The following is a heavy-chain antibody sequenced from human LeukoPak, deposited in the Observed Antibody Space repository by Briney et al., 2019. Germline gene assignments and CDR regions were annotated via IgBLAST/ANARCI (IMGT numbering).Heavy chain of an antibody. J-gene: IGHJ4*02. CDR3: ARDVHSSWALDY. CDR1: GFTFSSYG. D-gene: IGHD6-13*01. CDR2: IWYDGSNK. Sequence: GGSLRLSCAASGFTFSSYGMHWVRQAPGKGLEWVAVIWYDGSNKYYADSVKGRFTISRDNSKNTLYLQMNSLRAEDTAVYYCARDVHSSWALDYWGQGTLVTVSS. V-gene: IGHV3-33*01.